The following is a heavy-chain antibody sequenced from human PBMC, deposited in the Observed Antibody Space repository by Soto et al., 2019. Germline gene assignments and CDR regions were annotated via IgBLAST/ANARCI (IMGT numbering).Heavy chain of an antibody. CDR1: GGTFSSYA. CDR2: IIPIFGTA. D-gene: IGHD6-13*01. CDR3: ARGEQQLSPMGFDP. V-gene: IGHV1-69*06. J-gene: IGHJ5*02. Sequence: ASVKVSCKASGGTFSSYAISWVRQAPGQGLEWMGGIIPIFGTANYAQKFQGRVTITADKSTSTAYMELSSLRSEDTAVYYCARGEQQLSPMGFDPWGQGTLVTVSS.